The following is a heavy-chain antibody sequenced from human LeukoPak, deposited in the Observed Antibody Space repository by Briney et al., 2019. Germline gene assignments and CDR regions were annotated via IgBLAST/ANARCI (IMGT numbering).Heavy chain of an antibody. CDR1: GFTFSSYA. Sequence: PGGSLRLSCAASGFTFSSYAMHWVRQAPGKGLEWVAVISYDGSNKYYADSVEGRFTISRDNSKNTLYLQMNSLRAEDTAVYYCARGRYFDWLKDIYYYYGMDVWGKGTTVTVSS. V-gene: IGHV3-30-3*01. J-gene: IGHJ6*04. CDR3: ARGRYFDWLKDIYYYYGMDV. D-gene: IGHD3-9*01. CDR2: ISYDGSNK.